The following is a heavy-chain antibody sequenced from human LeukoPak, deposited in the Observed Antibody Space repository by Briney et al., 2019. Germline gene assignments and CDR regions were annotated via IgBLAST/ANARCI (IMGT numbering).Heavy chain of an antibody. CDR1: GFTFSSYA. J-gene: IGHJ4*02. CDR2: ISYDGSNK. D-gene: IGHD6-19*01. CDR3: ARDRSAVAGSFDY. V-gene: IGHV3-30*04. Sequence: GGSLRLSCAASGFTFSSYAMHWVRQAPGKGLEWVAVISYDGSNKYYADSVKDRFTISRDNSKNTLYLQMNSLRAEDTAVYYCARDRSAVAGSFDYWGQGTLVTVSS.